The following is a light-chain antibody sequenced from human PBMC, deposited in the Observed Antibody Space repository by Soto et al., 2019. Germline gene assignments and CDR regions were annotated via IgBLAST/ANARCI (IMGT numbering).Light chain of an antibody. V-gene: IGKV1-8*01. CDR2: AAS. Sequence: AIRMTQSPSSLSASTGDRVTITCRASQGISSYLAWYQQKPGQAPKLLIYAASTLKSGVPSRFSGSGSGTDFTLTISCLQSEDFATYYCQQYYSYPLYTFGQGTKLEIK. J-gene: IGKJ2*01. CDR3: QQYYSYPLYT. CDR1: QGISSY.